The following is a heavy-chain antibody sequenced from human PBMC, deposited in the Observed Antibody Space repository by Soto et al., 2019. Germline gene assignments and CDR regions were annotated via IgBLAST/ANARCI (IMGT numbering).Heavy chain of an antibody. Sequence: GESLKISCQGSGYRFSTYWIHWVRQLPGKGPESVGIIYPADSDTRYSPSFQGQVTISADKTISTTYLQWSSLKASDTAMYFCARRYIAAPATAFDLWGQGTPVTVSS. J-gene: IGHJ4*02. D-gene: IGHD6-13*01. CDR3: ARRYIAAPATAFDL. CDR2: IYPADSDT. CDR1: GYRFSTYW. V-gene: IGHV5-51*01.